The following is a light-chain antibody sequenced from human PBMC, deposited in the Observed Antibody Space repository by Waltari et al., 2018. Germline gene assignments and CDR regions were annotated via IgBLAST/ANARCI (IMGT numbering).Light chain of an antibody. V-gene: IGLV2-8*01. CDR2: DVS. CDR3: SSYSGNTYRVV. CDR1: SSDLLTSLS. J-gene: IGLJ2*01. Sequence: QSALTQPPSASGSPGQSVTISCTGASSDLLTSLSVSWYQQRPGQVPKPVIHDVSDRPSGVPDRFSGSKSGNTASLTISGLQAEDEADYYCSSYSGNTYRVVFGGGTKLTVL.